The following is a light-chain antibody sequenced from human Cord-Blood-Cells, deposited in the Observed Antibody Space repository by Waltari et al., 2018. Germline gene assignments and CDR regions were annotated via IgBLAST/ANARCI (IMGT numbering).Light chain of an antibody. Sequence: SSELTQDPAVSVALGQTVRITCQGDSLRSYYASWYQQKPGQAPVLVIYGKNNRPSGIPDGFFGSSSGNPASLTITGAQAEDEADYYCNPRDSSGNHVVFGGGTKLTVL. CDR1: SLRSYY. CDR2: GKN. V-gene: IGLV3-19*01. CDR3: NPRDSSGNHVV. J-gene: IGLJ2*01.